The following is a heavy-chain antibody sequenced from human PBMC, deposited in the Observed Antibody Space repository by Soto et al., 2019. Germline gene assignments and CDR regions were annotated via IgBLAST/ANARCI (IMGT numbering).Heavy chain of an antibody. CDR3: ASRSRIAAKGPHGMDV. V-gene: IGHV4-34*01. CDR1: GGSFSVYY. J-gene: IGHJ6*02. Sequence: SEPLSLTCSVYGGSFSVYYWSWIRQPPGKGLEWIGEINHSGITNYNPSLKSRVTISVDTSKNQFSLKLSSVTAADTAVYYCASRSRIAAKGPHGMDVWGQGITVTVSS. CDR2: INHSGIT. D-gene: IGHD6-6*01.